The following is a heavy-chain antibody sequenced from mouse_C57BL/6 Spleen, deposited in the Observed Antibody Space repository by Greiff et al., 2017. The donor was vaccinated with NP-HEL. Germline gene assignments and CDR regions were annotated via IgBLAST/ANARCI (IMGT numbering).Heavy chain of an antibody. V-gene: IGHV1-64*01. Sequence: QVQLQQPGAELVKPGASVKLSCKASGYTFTSYWMHWVKQRPGQGLEWIGMIHPNSGSTNYNEKFKSKATLTVDKSSSTAYMQLSSLTSEDSAVYYCARDTTDYYALDYWGQGTSVTVSS. CDR3: ARDTTDYYALDY. CDR1: GYTFTSYW. D-gene: IGHD1-1*01. J-gene: IGHJ4*01. CDR2: IHPNSGST.